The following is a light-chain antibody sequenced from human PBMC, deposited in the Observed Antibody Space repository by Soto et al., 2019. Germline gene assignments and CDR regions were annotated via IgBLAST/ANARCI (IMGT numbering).Light chain of an antibody. CDR1: QSVSSY. J-gene: IGKJ2*01. CDR3: QQYNSWPPKYT. V-gene: IGKV3-15*01. Sequence: EIVMTQSPATLSVSPGGGATLSCRASQSVSSYLAWYQQRRGQPPRLLIYRASTRATGIPDRFSGSGSGTEFSLTISSLQSEDFAVYYCQQYNSWPPKYTFGQGTKLEI. CDR2: RAS.